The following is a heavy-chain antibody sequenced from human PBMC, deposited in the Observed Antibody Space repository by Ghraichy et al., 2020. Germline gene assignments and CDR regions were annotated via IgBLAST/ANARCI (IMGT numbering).Heavy chain of an antibody. CDR1: GFTFSSYD. CDR2: IGTAGDT. D-gene: IGHD3-10*01. V-gene: IGHV3-13*01. CDR3: ARARKGRLWFGELLSYAFDI. Sequence: GGSLRLSCAASGFTFSSYDMHWVRQATGKGLEWVSAIGTAGDTYYPGSVKGRFTISRENAKNSLYLQMNSLRAGDTAVYYCARARKGRLWFGELLSYAFDIWGQGTMVTVSS. J-gene: IGHJ3*02.